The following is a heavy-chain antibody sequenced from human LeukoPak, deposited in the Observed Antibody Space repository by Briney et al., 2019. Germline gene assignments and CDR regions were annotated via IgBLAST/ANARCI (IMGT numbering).Heavy chain of an antibody. D-gene: IGHD5-18*01. CDR2: MNPNSGNT. Sequence: ASVKVSCKASGYTFTSYDINWVRQAPGQGLEWMGWMNPNSGNTGYAQKFQGRVTITRNTSISTAYMELSSLRSEETAVYYCARVVYRYWPFYFDYWGQGTLVTVSS. V-gene: IGHV1-8*01. CDR3: ARVVYRYWPFYFDY. CDR1: GYTFTSYD. J-gene: IGHJ4*02.